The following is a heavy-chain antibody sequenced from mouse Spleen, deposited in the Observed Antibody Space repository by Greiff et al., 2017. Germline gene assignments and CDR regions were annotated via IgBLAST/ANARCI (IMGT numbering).Heavy chain of an antibody. D-gene: IGHD2-10*01. CDR1: GYTFTSYW. CDR2: IYPGSGST. Sequence: VKLQQPGAELVKPGASVKMSCKASGYTFTSYWITWVKQRPGQGLEWIGDIYPGSGSTNYNEKFKSKATLTVDTSSSTAYMQLSSLTSEDSAVYYCARRGLRPTHYFDYWGQGTTRTVSS. J-gene: IGHJ2*01. CDR3: ARRGLRPTHYFDY. V-gene: IGHV1-55*01.